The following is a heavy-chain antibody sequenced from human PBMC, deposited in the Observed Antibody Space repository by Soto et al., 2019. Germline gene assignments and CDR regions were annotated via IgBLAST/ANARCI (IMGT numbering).Heavy chain of an antibody. J-gene: IGHJ5*02. CDR2: INPNSGGT. CDR3: ARLTTEPYA. Sequence: DSVKVSCKASGYTFTVYPIHWVRQAPGQGPEWMGWINPNSGGTNYAQKFQGRVTMTSDTSITTAYMALSRLTSDDTAVYYCARLTTEPYAWGQGTLVTVSS. D-gene: IGHD1-1*01. CDR1: GYTFTVYP. V-gene: IGHV1-2*02.